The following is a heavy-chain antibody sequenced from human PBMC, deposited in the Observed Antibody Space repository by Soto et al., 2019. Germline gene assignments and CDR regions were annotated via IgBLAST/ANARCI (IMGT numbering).Heavy chain of an antibody. Sequence: SETLSLTCAVYGGSFSGYYWSWIRQPPGRGRGGIGEINHSGSTNYNPSLKSRVTISVDTSKNQFSLKLSSVTAADTAVYYCARGGRVYYGSGSYYTGYYYYGMDVWGQGTTVTVSS. J-gene: IGHJ6*02. CDR3: ARGGRVYYGSGSYYTGYYYYGMDV. CDR1: GGSFSGYY. V-gene: IGHV4-34*01. D-gene: IGHD3-10*01. CDR2: INHSGST.